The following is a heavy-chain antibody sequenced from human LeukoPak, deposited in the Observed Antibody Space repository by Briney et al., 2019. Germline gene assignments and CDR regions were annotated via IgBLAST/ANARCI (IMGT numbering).Heavy chain of an antibody. CDR1: GFTFSSYA. J-gene: IGHJ4*02. CDR2: ISYDGSNK. V-gene: IGHV3-30-3*01. Sequence: GGSLRLSCAASGFTFSSYAMHWVRQAPGKGLEWVAVISYDGSNKYYADSVKGRFTISRDNSRNTLYLQMNSLRAEDTALYYCARGLVTTEISYFDYWGQGTLVTVSS. CDR3: ARGLVTTEISYFDY. D-gene: IGHD1-1*01.